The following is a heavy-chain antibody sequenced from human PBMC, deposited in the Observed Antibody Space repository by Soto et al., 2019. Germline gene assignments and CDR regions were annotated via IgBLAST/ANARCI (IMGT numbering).Heavy chain of an antibody. CDR3: ARDRYCSITSCSSVGRPNNWFDP. CDR1: GFTFSDYY. J-gene: IGHJ5*02. V-gene: IGHV3-11*06. D-gene: IGHD2-2*01. Sequence: QVQLVESGGGLVKPGGSLRLSCTASGFTFSDYYMSWIRQAPGKGLEWVSYISSRSSYTNYADSVKGRFTISRDNAKNSLYLQMNSLRAEDTAMYYCARDRYCSITSCSSVGRPNNWFDPWGQGTLVTVSS. CDR2: ISSRSSYT.